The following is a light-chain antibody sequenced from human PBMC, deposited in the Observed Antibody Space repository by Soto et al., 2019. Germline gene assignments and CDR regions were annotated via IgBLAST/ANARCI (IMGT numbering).Light chain of an antibody. CDR3: QQYQSYFLP. CDR2: DAS. Sequence: DIQMTQSPSTLSASVGDRVTITCRASQSISRSLAWYQQKSGKAPKLLIYDASSLESGFPSRFSGSGFGTEFALTISGLQPDDFATYYCQQYQSYFLPFGPGTPVDMK. V-gene: IGKV1-5*01. J-gene: IGKJ3*01. CDR1: QSISRS.